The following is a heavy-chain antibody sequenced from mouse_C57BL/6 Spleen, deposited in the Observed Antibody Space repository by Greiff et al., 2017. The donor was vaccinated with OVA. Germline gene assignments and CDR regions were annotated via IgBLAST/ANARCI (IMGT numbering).Heavy chain of an antibody. V-gene: IGHV1-74*01. CDR3: ARGGHYYAMDY. Sequence: VQLQQPGAELVKPGASVKVSCKASGYTFTSYWMHWVKQRPGQGLEWIGRIHPSDSETHYNQKFKDKATLTVDKSSSTAYMQLSSLTSEDSAVYYCARGGHYYAMDYWGQGTSVTVSS. CDR1: GYTFTSYW. J-gene: IGHJ4*01. CDR2: IHPSDSET.